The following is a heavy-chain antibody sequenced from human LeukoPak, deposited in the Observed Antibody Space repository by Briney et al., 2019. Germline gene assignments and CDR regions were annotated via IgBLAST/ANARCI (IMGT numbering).Heavy chain of an antibody. CDR2: IYYSGST. Sequence: SETLSLTCTVSGGSISSSSYSWGWIRQPPGKGLEWIGSIYYSGSTYYNPSLKSRVTISVDTSKNQFSLKLSSVTAADTAVYYCARHLWELAGGDFDYWGQGTLVTVSS. D-gene: IGHD1-26*01. J-gene: IGHJ4*02. CDR3: ARHLWELAGGDFDY. CDR1: GGSISSSSYS. V-gene: IGHV4-39*01.